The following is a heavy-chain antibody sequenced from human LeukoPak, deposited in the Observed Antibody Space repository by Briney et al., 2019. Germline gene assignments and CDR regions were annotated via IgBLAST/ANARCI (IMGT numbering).Heavy chain of an antibody. V-gene: IGHV4-34*01. Sequence: SETLSLTCAVYGGSFSGYYWSWIRQPPGKGLEWIGEINHSGSTNYNPSLKSRVTISVDTSKNRFSLKLSSVTAADTAVYYCASGRDGYNYYFDYWGQGTLVTVSS. D-gene: IGHD5-24*01. CDR3: ASGRDGYNYYFDY. CDR1: GGSFSGYY. J-gene: IGHJ4*02. CDR2: INHSGST.